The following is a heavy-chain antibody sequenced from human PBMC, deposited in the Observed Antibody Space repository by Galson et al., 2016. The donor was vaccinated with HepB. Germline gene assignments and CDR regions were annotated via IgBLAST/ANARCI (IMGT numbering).Heavy chain of an antibody. Sequence: SVKVSCKAGGYTFTNYAIHWVRQAPGQSLEWMGWIAGGNGNTRYSQQFQGRVTFTRDTSASIVYMEMSSLRSEDTAVFYCVRNAGGYNFGDWGQGTTVTVSS. CDR3: VRNAGGYNFGD. J-gene: IGHJ6*02. V-gene: IGHV1-3*01. D-gene: IGHD5-24*01. CDR2: IAGGNGNT. CDR1: GYTFTNYA.